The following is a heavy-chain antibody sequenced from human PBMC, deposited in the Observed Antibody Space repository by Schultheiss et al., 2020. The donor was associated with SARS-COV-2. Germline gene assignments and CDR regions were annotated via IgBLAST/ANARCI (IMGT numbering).Heavy chain of an antibody. CDR1: GGSISSYY. V-gene: IGHV4-59*01. J-gene: IGHJ4*02. CDR2: IYYSGST. Sequence: SQTLSLTCTVSGGSISSYYWSWIRQPPGKGLEWIGSIYYSGSTYYNPSLKSRVTISVDTSKNQFSLKLSSVTAADTAVYYCARELPDSSSSHFDYWGQGTLVTVSS. D-gene: IGHD6-13*01. CDR3: ARELPDSSSSHFDY.